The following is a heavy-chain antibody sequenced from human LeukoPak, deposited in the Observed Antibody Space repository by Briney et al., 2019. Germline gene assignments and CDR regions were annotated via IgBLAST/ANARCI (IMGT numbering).Heavy chain of an antibody. CDR3: ARDHNVADV. CDR2: LSGSGGGT. CDR1: GITLSNYG. V-gene: IGHV3-23*01. J-gene: IGHJ3*01. D-gene: IGHD2-8*01. Sequence: GGSLRLSCAVSGITLSNYGMSWVRQAPGKGLEWVAGLSGSGGGTNYADSVKGRFTISRDNAKNSVYIQMSSLRVEDTAMYYCARDHNVADVWGQGTMVTVSS.